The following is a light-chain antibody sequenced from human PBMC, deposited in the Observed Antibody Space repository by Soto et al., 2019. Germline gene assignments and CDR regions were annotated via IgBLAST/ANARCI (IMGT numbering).Light chain of an antibody. Sequence: QSALTQPRSVSGSPGQPVTISCKGTSSDVGGSNYVSWYQQPPGKAPKLMIYDVGKRPSGVPDRFSASKSGNTASLTIFGLQAEDEADYYCCSFAGSNTYVFGTGTKVTVL. CDR2: DVG. CDR1: SSDVGGSNY. J-gene: IGLJ1*01. V-gene: IGLV2-11*01. CDR3: CSFAGSNTYV.